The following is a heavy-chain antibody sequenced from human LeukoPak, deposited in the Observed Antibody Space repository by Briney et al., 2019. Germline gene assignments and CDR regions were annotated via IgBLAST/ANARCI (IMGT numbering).Heavy chain of an antibody. CDR3: ARAVAYYYVSGNYYPGAFDV. CDR1: GGSINNYY. J-gene: IGHJ3*01. CDR2: IYHRGNS. D-gene: IGHD3-10*01. Sequence: SETLSLTCTVSGGSINNYYWSWIRQPPGLGLEWIGYIYHRGNSNYNPSLKSRVAMSADTSKNQFSLRLGSVTAADTAVYYCARAVAYYYVSGNYYPGAFDVWGQGTMVTVSS. V-gene: IGHV4-59*01.